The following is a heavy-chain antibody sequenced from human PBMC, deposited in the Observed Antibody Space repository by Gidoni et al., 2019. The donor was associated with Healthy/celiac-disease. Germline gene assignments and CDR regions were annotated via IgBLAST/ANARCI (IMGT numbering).Heavy chain of an antibody. J-gene: IGHJ5*02. CDR1: GGSISSYY. D-gene: IGHD3-22*01. CDR2: IYYSGST. Sequence: QVQLQESGPGLVKPSETLSLTCTVSGGSISSYYWSWIRQPPGTGLEWIGYIYYSGSTNYNPSLKSRVTISVDTSKNQFSLKLSSVTAADTAVYYCAREGDYYDSSGYYYVGWFDPWGQGTLVTVSS. V-gene: IGHV4-59*01. CDR3: AREGDYYDSSGYYYVGWFDP.